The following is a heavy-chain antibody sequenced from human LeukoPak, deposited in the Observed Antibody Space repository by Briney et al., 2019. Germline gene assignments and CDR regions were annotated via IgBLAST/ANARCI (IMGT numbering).Heavy chain of an antibody. D-gene: IGHD5-12*01. CDR3: AKNPYEYYFDY. CDR1: XYXXTXYY. J-gene: IGHJ4*02. V-gene: IGHV1-2*02. Sequence: ASXXXXXKAXXYXXTXYYXHXXXQAPGQGXEWMGWINPNSGDTNYAQKFQGRVTMTRDTSISTAYMELSRLTFDDTAVYYCAKNPYEYYFDYWGQGTLVTVSS. CDR2: INPNSGDT.